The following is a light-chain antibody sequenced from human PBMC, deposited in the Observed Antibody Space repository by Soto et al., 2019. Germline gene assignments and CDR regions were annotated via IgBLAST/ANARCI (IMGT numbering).Light chain of an antibody. CDR3: QQFNSYPFT. Sequence: AIQLTQSPSSLSASVGDRVTITCRASQGISSALAWYQQKPGKATKLQIYDASSLESGGTSRFSDSGSGTDFTLTISSLQPEDFATYYCQQFNSYPFTFGPGTKVDIK. J-gene: IGKJ3*01. V-gene: IGKV1-13*02. CDR2: DAS. CDR1: QGISSA.